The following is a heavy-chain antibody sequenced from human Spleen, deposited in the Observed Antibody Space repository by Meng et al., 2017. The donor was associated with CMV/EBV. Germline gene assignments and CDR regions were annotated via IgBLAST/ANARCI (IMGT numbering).Heavy chain of an antibody. D-gene: IGHD6-19*01. V-gene: IGHV4-61*01. J-gene: IGHJ4*02. CDR1: GGSVNSPNYY. CDR3: AREWAGSSFDY. CDR2: IYYSGST. Sequence: SFAGGSVNSPNYYWSWIRQPPGKGLEWIGYIYYSGSTRYNPSLNSRLTISMDKSKNQFSLNLYSLTAADTALYYCAREWAGSSFDYWGQGALVTVSS.